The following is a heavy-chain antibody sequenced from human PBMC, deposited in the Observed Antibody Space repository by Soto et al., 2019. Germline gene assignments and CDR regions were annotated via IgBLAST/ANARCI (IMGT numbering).Heavy chain of an antibody. CDR3: ARVLTGAFDY. D-gene: IGHD3-9*01. V-gene: IGHV3-7*01. CDR1: GFTFSSYW. CDR2: IKQEGSEK. J-gene: IGHJ4*02. Sequence: EVQLVESGGGLVQPGGSLRLSCAASGFTFSSYWMSWVRQAPGKGLEWVANIKQEGSEKYYVDSVKGRFTISRDNAKNSLFLQMNSLRAEDTAVYYCARVLTGAFDYWGQVTLVTVSS.